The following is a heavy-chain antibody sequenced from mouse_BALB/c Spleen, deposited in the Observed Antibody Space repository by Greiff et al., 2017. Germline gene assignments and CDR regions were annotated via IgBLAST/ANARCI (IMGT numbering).Heavy chain of an antibody. V-gene: IGHV3-8*02. Sequence: VQLQQSGPSLVKPSQTLSLTCSVTGDSITSGYWNWIRKFPGNKLEYMGYISYSGSTYYNPSLKSRISITRDTSKNQYYLQLNSVTTEDTATYYCARGGSSRGYFDVWGAGTTVTVSS. CDR3: ARGGSSRGYFDV. CDR1: GDSITSGY. CDR2: ISYSGST. J-gene: IGHJ1*01. D-gene: IGHD1-1*01.